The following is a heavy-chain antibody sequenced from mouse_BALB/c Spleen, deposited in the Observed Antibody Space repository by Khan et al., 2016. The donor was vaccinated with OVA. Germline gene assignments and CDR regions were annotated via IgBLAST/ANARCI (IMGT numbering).Heavy chain of an antibody. V-gene: IGHV2-9*02. CDR2: IWTGGST. Sequence: QVQLQQSGPGLVAPSQSLSITCTVSGFSLTSYGVHWVRQPPGKGLEWLGVIWTGGSTNYNSALMSRVSISKDNSKSQVFLKMNSLQTDDTAMYYCARYYGNYGWYFDVWGAGTTVTVSS. J-gene: IGHJ1*01. CDR1: GFSLTSYG. D-gene: IGHD2-1*01. CDR3: ARYYGNYGWYFDV.